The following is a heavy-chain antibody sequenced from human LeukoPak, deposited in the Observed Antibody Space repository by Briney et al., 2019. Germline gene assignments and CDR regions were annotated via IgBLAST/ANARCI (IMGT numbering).Heavy chain of an antibody. Sequence: GGSLRLSCATSGFTFSSYEWNWVRQPPGKGLEWLSYISTTDTTKYYADSVKGRFTISRDNAKNSLFLHMNSLRVEDTALYYCARKTLHCGGDCLDYWGQGTLVTVSS. V-gene: IGHV3-48*03. J-gene: IGHJ4*02. CDR2: ISTTDTTK. CDR3: ARKTLHCGGDCLDY. CDR1: GFTFSSYE. D-gene: IGHD2-21*02.